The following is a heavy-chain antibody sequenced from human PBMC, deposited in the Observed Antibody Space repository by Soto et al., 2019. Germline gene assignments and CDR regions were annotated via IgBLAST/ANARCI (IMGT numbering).Heavy chain of an antibody. CDR2: SSPRGDTIY. Sequence: VQLVESGGGLVQPGGSLRLSCVASGFSLANYPMNWVRQTPGKGLEWISYSSPRGDTIYYTGDTYYNPSLKSRITVSIDTSKNEFSLMVSSVTAADTAVYFCARGAPRPRDVPTYFHIWGQGTLVSVSS. J-gene: IGHJ4*02. D-gene: IGHD1-26*01. CDR3: ARGAPRPRDVPTYFHI. V-gene: IGHV3-48*03. CDR1: GFSLANYP.